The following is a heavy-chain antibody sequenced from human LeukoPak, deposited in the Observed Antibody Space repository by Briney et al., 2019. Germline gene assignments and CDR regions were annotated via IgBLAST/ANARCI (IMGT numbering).Heavy chain of an antibody. CDR1: RFTFSNYN. J-gene: IGHJ4*02. V-gene: IGHV3-21*01. CDR3: ASHSSSRFDY. Sequence: GGSLRLSCATSRFTFSNYNMNWVRQAPGKGLEWVSSISSGSSDIYYADSVKGRFTISRDNAKNSLYLQMNSLRAEDTAVYYCASHSSSRFDYWGQGTLVTVSS. CDR2: ISSGSSDI. D-gene: IGHD6-6*01.